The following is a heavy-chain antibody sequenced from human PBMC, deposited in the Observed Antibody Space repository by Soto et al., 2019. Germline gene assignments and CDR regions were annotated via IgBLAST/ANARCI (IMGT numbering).Heavy chain of an antibody. CDR3: ATNYGSGSPPFDY. V-gene: IGHV1-69*02. CDR2: SIPMLGMS. Sequence: QVQLVQSGPEVKKPGSSVRVSCTASGGTFSSYTISWVRQVPGQGPEWMGRSIPMLGMSNYAQKFQGRVMMIADKSTNTVYMELSSLRSEDTAIYYCATNYGSGSPPFDYWGQGTLVTVSS. CDR1: GGTFSSYT. J-gene: IGHJ4*02. D-gene: IGHD3-10*01.